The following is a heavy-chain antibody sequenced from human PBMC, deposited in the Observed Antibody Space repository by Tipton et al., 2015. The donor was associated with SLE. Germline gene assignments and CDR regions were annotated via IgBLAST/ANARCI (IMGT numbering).Heavy chain of an antibody. CDR2: IYYSGST. J-gene: IGHJ6*02. Sequence: TLSLTCTVSGGSISSSSYYWGWIRQPPGKGLEWIGSIYYSGSTYYNPSLKSRVAISVDTSKNQVSLKLSSVTAADTAVYYCARHGISFYYYYGMDVWGRGTTVTVSS. D-gene: IGHD1-1*01. V-gene: IGHV4-39*01. CDR1: GGSISSSSYY. CDR3: ARHGISFYYYYGMDV.